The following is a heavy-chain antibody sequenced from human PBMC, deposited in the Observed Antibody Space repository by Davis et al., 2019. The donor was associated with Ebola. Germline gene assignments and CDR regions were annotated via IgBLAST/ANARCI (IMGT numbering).Heavy chain of an antibody. CDR3: ARGRYSGYDFWSSNDAFDI. CDR2: IYYSGST. J-gene: IGHJ3*02. CDR1: GGSFSGYY. V-gene: IGHV4-59*01. D-gene: IGHD3-3*01. Sequence: PGGSLRLSCAVYGGSFSGYYWSWIRQPPGKGLEWIGYIYYSGSTNYNPSLKSRVTISVDTSKNQFSLKLSSVTAADTAVYYCARGRYSGYDFWSSNDAFDIWGQGTMVTVSS.